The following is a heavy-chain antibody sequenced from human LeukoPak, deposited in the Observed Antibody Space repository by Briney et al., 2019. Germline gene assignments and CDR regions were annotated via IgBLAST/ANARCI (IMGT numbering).Heavy chain of an antibody. V-gene: IGHV4-38-2*01. J-gene: IGHJ4*02. CDR3: ARRAAFGVVIISYYFDY. CDR1: GYSISSGYY. D-gene: IGHD3-3*01. Sequence: SETLSLTCAVSGYSISSGYYWGWIRPPPGKGLEWIGSIYHSGSTYYNPSLKGRVTISVDTSKNQFSLKLSSVTAADTAVYYCARRAAFGVVIISYYFDYWGQGTLVTVSS. CDR2: IYHSGST.